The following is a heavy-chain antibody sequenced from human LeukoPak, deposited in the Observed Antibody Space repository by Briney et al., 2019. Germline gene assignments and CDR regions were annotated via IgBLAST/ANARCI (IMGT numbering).Heavy chain of an antibody. CDR1: GFTFSSSG. CDR2: IWYDGSNK. V-gene: IGHV3-33*08. Sequence: GGALRLSCAASGFTFSSSGMHGGRQAPGRGLEWVAVIWYDGSNKYYADSVKGRFTISRDNSKNTLYLQMNSLRAEDTAVYYCARGGVAVAGFDYWGQGTLVTVSS. CDR3: ARGGVAVAGFDY. J-gene: IGHJ4*02. D-gene: IGHD6-19*01.